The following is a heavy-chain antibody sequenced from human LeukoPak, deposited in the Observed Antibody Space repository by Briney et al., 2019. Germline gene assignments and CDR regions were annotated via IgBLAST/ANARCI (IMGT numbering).Heavy chain of an antibody. CDR2: ISYDGRNK. CDR1: GFTFSTYG. J-gene: IGHJ4*02. CDR3: AKDRLVVVPAAMTSNFDY. D-gene: IGHD2-2*01. Sequence: GGSLRLSCAASGFTFSTYGMHWVRQAPGKGLEWVAVISYDGRNKYYTDSVKGRFTISRDNSKNTLYLQMNSLKPEDTAVYYCAKDRLVVVPAAMTSNFDYWGQGTLVTVSS. V-gene: IGHV3-30*18.